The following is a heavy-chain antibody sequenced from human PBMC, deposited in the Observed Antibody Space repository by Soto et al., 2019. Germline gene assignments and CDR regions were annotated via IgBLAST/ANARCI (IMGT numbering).Heavy chain of an antibody. CDR1: GFTFGDYA. D-gene: IGHD5-18*01. J-gene: IGHJ3*02. Sequence: GGSLRLSCTASGFTFGDYAMSWVSQAPGKGLEWVGFIRSKAYGGTTEYAASVKGRFTISRDDSKSIAYLQMNSLKTEDTAVYYCTRVGDTAMADAFDIWGQGTMVTVSS. V-gene: IGHV3-49*04. CDR2: IRSKAYGGTT. CDR3: TRVGDTAMADAFDI.